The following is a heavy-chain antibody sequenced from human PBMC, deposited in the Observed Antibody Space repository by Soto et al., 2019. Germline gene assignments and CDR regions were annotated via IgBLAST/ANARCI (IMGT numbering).Heavy chain of an antibody. V-gene: IGHV3-53*01. CDR1: GITVSSYY. D-gene: IGHD3-22*01. CDR3: SRIPYDNSGTIFDY. CDR2: IYAGSIT. J-gene: IGHJ4*02. Sequence: EVQLVESGGGLIQPGGSLRLSCAVSGITVSSYYMSWVRQAAGKGLEWVSVIYAGSITYYADSVKGRFTIYRDNSKNTLNLEMNSLRVEDTAVYYCSRIPYDNSGTIFDYWGLGTLVTVSS.